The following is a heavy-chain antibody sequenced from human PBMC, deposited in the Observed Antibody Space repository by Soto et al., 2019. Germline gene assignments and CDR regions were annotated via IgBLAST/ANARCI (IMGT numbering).Heavy chain of an antibody. CDR1: GYSFTSYW. CDR2: IYPGDSDT. D-gene: IGHD3-3*01. J-gene: IGHJ6*02. V-gene: IGHV5-51*01. CDR3: ARITIFGGWDYYYGMDV. Sequence: GESLKISCKGSGYSFTSYWIGWVRQMPGKGLEWMGIIYPGDSDTRYSPSFQGQVTISADKSISTAYLQWSSLKASDTATYYCARITIFGGWDYYYGMDVWGQGTTVTVSS.